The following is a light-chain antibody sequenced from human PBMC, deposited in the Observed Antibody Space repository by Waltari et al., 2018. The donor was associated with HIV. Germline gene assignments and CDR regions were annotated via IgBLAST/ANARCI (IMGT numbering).Light chain of an antibody. CDR2: YDS. CDR1: NIGSKS. J-gene: IGLJ2*01. Sequence: SYVLTPPPPVSVAPGKTARITCGGNNIGSKSVHWYQQKPGQAPVLVIYYDSDLPSWCPDRFSCSNAGNSATLTISRCEPGDEADYYCQVWDSSSAVVFGGGTKLTVL. CDR3: QVWDSSSAVV. V-gene: IGLV3-21*04.